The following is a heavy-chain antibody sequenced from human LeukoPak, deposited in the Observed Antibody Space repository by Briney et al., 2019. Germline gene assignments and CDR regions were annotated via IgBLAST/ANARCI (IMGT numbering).Heavy chain of an antibody. CDR2: IWYDGSNK. CDR3: AREDCSGGRCWFDP. D-gene: IGHD2-15*01. V-gene: IGHV3-33*01. Sequence: GGSLRLSCAASGFTFSSYGMHWVRQAPGKGLEWVAVIWYDGSNKYYADSVKGRFTISRDNSKNTLYLQMNSLRAKDTAVYYCAREDCSGGRCWFDPWGQGTLVTVSS. CDR1: GFTFSSYG. J-gene: IGHJ5*02.